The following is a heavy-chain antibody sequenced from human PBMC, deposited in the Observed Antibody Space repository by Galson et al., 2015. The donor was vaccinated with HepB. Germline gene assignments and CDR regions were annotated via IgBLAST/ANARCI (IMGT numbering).Heavy chain of an antibody. D-gene: IGHD3-22*01. CDR2: IWYDGSNK. Sequence: SLRLSCAASGFTFSSYGMHWVRQAPGEGLEWVAVIWYDGSNKYYADSVRGRFTISRDNSKNTLYLQMNSLRAEDTAVYYCAREGDYYDSSGYYPTFDYWGQGTLVTVSS. V-gene: IGHV3-33*01. CDR1: GFTFSSYG. CDR3: AREGDYYDSSGYYPTFDY. J-gene: IGHJ4*02.